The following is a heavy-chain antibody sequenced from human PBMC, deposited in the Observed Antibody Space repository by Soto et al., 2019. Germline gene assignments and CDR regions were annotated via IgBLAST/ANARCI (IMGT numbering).Heavy chain of an antibody. Sequence: QVQLVQSGAEVKKPGSSVKVSCKASGGTFSSYAISWVRRAPGQGLEWMGGIIAILGKANYAEKFQGRVTITADESTSTAYMELSSLRSEDMAVYYCARERGGAIIVGVTGTFDVWGQGTLVTVSS. CDR2: IIAILGKA. CDR1: GGTFSSYA. V-gene: IGHV1-69*01. D-gene: IGHD3-22*01. CDR3: ARERGGAIIVGVTGTFDV. J-gene: IGHJ3*01.